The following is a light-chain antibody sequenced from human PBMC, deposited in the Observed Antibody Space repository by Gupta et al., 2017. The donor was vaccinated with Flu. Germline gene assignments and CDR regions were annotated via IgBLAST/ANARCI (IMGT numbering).Light chain of an antibody. J-gene: IGKJ1*01. CDR1: QSLLHSNGYNS. V-gene: IGKV2-28*01. CDR3: LQAIQPWT. Sequence: DFVLTQSPLSLPVTPGEPASISCRSSQSLLHSNGYNSLDWYLQKPGQSPQLRIYLGSNRPSGVPKMFSSSGSGTDFTLNISRVEDEDVGVYYCLQAIQPWTFGQGTKVEIK. CDR2: LGS.